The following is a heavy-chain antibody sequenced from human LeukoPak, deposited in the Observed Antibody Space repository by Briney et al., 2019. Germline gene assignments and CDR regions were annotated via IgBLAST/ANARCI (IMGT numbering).Heavy chain of an antibody. CDR2: IYYSGST. CDR3: ARDGAYCGGDCYPGFDP. CDR1: RGSISSGDYY. D-gene: IGHD2-21*01. Sequence: SETLSLTCTVSRGSISSGDYYWSWIRQPPGKGLEWIGYIYYSGSTYYNPSLKSRVTISVDTSKNQFSLKLSSVTAADTAVYYCARDGAYCGGDCYPGFDPWGQGTLVTVSS. V-gene: IGHV4-30-4*08. J-gene: IGHJ5*02.